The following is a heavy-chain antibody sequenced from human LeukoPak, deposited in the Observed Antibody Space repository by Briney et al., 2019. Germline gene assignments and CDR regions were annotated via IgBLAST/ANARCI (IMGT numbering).Heavy chain of an antibody. Sequence: PGGSLRLSCAASGFTFSNAWMSWVRQAPGKGLEWVGRIKSKTDGGTTDYAAPVKGRFTISRDDSKNTLYLQMNSLKTEDTAVYYCTTGSITSPNYYDSVWGQGTLVTVSS. D-gene: IGHD3-22*01. CDR3: TTGSITSPNYYDSV. V-gene: IGHV3-15*01. J-gene: IGHJ4*02. CDR2: IKSKTDGGTT. CDR1: GFTFSNAW.